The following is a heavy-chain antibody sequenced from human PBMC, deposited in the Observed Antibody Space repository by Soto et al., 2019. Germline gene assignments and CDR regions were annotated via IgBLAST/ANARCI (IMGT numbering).Heavy chain of an antibody. CDR3: ARDLPIPYYYDSSGYYPYFDY. D-gene: IGHD3-22*01. Sequence: PGGSLRLSCAASGFTFDDYGMSWVRQAPGKGLEWVSGINWNGGSTGYADSVKGRFTISRDNAKNSLYLQMNSLRAEDTALYYCARDLPIPYYYDSSGYYPYFDYWGQGTLVTVSS. V-gene: IGHV3-20*04. CDR1: GFTFDDYG. CDR2: INWNGGST. J-gene: IGHJ4*02.